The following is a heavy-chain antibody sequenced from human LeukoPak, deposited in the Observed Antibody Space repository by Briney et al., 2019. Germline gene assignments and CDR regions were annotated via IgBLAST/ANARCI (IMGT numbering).Heavy chain of an antibody. Sequence: SETLSLTCTVSGGFISTYYWSWIRQPAEKGLEWIGHIYTSGTTHYNPSLKSRVTMSVDTSKNQFSLKLSSLTAADTAVYYCSGAVGSGGFQTQYFYMDGWGKGTTVTISS. CDR3: SGAVGSGGFQTQYFYMDG. CDR2: IYTSGTT. CDR1: GGFISTYY. D-gene: IGHD3-10*01. J-gene: IGHJ6*03. V-gene: IGHV4-4*07.